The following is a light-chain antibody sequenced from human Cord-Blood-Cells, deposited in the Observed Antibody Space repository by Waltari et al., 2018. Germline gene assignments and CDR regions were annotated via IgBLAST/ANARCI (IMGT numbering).Light chain of an antibody. Sequence: QSALTQPASVSGSPGRSITISCPGTSSDGGGYNYFPWYQQHPGKAPKLTIYEVSNRPSGVSNRFSGSKSGNTASLTISGLQAEDEADYYCSSYTSSSTLVFGGGTKLTVL. CDR1: SSDGGGYNY. J-gene: IGLJ2*01. CDR2: EVS. V-gene: IGLV2-14*01. CDR3: SSYTSSSTLV.